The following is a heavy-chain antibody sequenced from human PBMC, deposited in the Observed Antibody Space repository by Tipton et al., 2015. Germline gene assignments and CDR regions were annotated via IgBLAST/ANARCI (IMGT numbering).Heavy chain of an antibody. D-gene: IGHD3-22*01. CDR3: ARGRIGNFYYDSSGYYFDY. V-gene: IGHV4-59*01. CDR2: IYYSGST. Sequence: TLSLTCTVSGGSINSYYWSWIRQPPGKGLEWIGNIYYSGSTKYNPSLKSRVTISVDTSKNQFSLKLSSVTAADTAVYYCARGRIGNFYYDSSGYYFDYWGQGTLVTVSS. CDR1: GGSINSYY. J-gene: IGHJ4*02.